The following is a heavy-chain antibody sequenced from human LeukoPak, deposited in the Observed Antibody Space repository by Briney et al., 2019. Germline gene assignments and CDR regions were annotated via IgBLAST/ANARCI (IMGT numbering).Heavy chain of an antibody. V-gene: IGHV3-21*01. CDR1: GFTFSSYS. D-gene: IGHD1-20*01. Sequence: PGGSLRLSCAASGFTFSSYSMNWVRQAPGKGLEWVSSISSSSYIYYADSVKGRFTISRDNAKNSLYLQMNSLRAEDTAVYYCARGLDNWNRLYGMDVWGQGTTVTVSS. CDR2: ISSSSYI. J-gene: IGHJ6*02. CDR3: ARGLDNWNRLYGMDV.